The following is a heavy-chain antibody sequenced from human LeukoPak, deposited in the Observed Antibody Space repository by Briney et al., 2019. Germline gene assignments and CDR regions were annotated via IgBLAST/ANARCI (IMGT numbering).Heavy chain of an antibody. J-gene: IGHJ4*02. CDR1: GFTVNSNY. CDR2: IYSGGST. V-gene: IGHV3-66*02. D-gene: IGHD3-3*01. Sequence: PGGSLRLSCAASGFTVNSNYMSWVRQAPGKGLEWVSVIYSGGSTYYADSVKGRFTVPRDNSKNTLYLQMNSLRAEDTAVYYCARDYTYYDFSFPYWGQGTLVTVSS. CDR3: ARDYTYYDFSFPY.